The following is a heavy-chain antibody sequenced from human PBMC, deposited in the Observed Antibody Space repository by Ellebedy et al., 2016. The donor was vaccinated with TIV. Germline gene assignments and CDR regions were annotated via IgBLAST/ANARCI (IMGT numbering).Heavy chain of an antibody. Sequence: GESLKISCAASGFTFSSYEMNWVRQAPGKGLEWVAYINPSGSMILYADSVKGRFTISRDNAKNSLFLQMNSLKTEDTAVYYCTTEQQLALDYPFDYWGQGTLVTVSS. CDR3: TTEQQLALDYPFDY. V-gene: IGHV3-48*03. CDR1: GFTFSSYE. J-gene: IGHJ4*02. D-gene: IGHD6-13*01. CDR2: INPSGSMI.